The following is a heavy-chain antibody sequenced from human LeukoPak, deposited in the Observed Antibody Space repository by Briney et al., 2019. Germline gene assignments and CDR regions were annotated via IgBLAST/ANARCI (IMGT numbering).Heavy chain of an antibody. CDR2: INHSGST. CDR1: GGSFSGYY. D-gene: IGHD3-16*01. Sequence: SETLSLTCAVYGGSFSGYYWSWIRQPPGKGLEWIGEINHSGSTNYNPSLKSRVTISVDTSKNQFSLKLSSVTAADTAVYYCARGAQGAPTLGYWGQGTLVTVSS. CDR3: ARGAQGAPTLGY. J-gene: IGHJ4*02. V-gene: IGHV4-34*01.